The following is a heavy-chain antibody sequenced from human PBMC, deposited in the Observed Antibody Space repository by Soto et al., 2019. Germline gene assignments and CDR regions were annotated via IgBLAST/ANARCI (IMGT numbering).Heavy chain of an antibody. CDR3: AGGGSSEL. Sequence: QVKLQESGPGLVKPSGTLSLTCAVSGGSIVSDKWWSWVRQSPGKGLEWLGEVNHRGSTIYNPSLKSRGTISVDTSRNQFYLKVKSVTAADTAVYYCAGGGSSELWGQGTLVTVSS. CDR1: GGSIVSDKW. J-gene: IGHJ4*02. CDR2: VNHRGST. V-gene: IGHV4-4*02. D-gene: IGHD3-16*01.